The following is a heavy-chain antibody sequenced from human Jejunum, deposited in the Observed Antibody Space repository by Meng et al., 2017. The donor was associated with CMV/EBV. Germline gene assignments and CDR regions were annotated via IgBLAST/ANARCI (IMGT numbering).Heavy chain of an antibody. J-gene: IGHJ6*02. Sequence: WAASGFTFGTCGLHWVRQAPGRGLEWVAFIWNNGSREFYADSVRGRFTVSRDNSKNTLYVQMNSLRAEDTAVYYCAKAYDSGMDVWGQGTTVTVSS. CDR3: AKAYDSGMDV. D-gene: IGHD3-22*01. V-gene: IGHV3-30*02. CDR1: GFTFGTCG. CDR2: IWNNGSRE.